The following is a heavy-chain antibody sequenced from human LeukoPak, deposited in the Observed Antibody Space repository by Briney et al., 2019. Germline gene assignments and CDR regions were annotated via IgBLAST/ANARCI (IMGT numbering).Heavy chain of an antibody. V-gene: IGHV1-2*02. J-gene: IGHJ6*02. CDR3: ARDGGYHGVGDGNYYYYYGMDV. CDR2: INPNSGGT. CDR1: GYTFTSYY. Sequence: RASVKVSCKASGYTFTSYYMHWVRQAPGQGLEWMGWINPNSGGTNYAQKFQGRVTMTRDTSISTAYMELSRLRSDDTAVYYCARDGGYHGVGDGNYYYYYGMDVWGQGTTVTVSS. D-gene: IGHD3-22*01.